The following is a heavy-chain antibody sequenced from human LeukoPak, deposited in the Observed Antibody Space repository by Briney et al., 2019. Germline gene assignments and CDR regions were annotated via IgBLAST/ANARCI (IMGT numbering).Heavy chain of an antibody. CDR3: AKTTVGYSSGRYPGWPADS. V-gene: IGHV3-23*01. CDR2: IVGSGGIT. CDR1: GFTFGSFA. D-gene: IGHD6-19*01. J-gene: IGHJ4*02. Sequence: GGSLRLSCVASGFTFGSFAIYWIRQAPGKGLEWVSGIVGSGGITYYADSVQGRFIISRDNSKNTVHLQMNSLRDEDTGIYYCAKTTVGYSSGRYPGWPADSWGQGVPVTVSS.